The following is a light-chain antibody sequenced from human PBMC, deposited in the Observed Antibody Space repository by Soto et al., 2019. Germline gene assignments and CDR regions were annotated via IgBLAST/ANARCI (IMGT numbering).Light chain of an antibody. V-gene: IGLV2-11*01. CDR2: DVS. Sequence: QSALTQPRSVSGSPGQSVTISCTGTSSDVGGYNSVSWYQQHSGKAPKLLIYDVSKRPSGVPDRFSGSKSGNTASLTISGLQAEDEADYYCCSYAGSYTFYVFGTGTKVTVL. CDR3: CSYAGSYTFYV. CDR1: SSDVGGYNS. J-gene: IGLJ1*01.